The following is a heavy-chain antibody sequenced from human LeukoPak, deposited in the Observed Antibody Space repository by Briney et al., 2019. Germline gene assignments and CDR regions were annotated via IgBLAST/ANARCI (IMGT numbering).Heavy chain of an antibody. CDR1: GFTFSSFA. D-gene: IGHD3-22*01. CDR2: ISGSGGST. J-gene: IGHJ4*02. CDR3: AKNSRSSGYYLDY. V-gene: IGHV3-23*01. Sequence: PGGSLRLSCAASGFTFSSFAMSLVRQAPGKGLEWVSTISGSGGSTSYADSVKGRFTISRDNSKNTLYLQMNSLRAEDTALYYCAKNSRSSGYYLDYWGQGTLVTVSS.